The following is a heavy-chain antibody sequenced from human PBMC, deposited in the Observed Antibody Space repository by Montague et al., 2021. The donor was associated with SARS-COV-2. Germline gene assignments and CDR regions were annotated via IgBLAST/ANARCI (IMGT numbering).Heavy chain of an antibody. CDR2: NGGST. D-gene: IGHD2-2*01. CDR3: ARDGRACSSTSCYYYYGMDV. J-gene: IGHJ6*02. Sequence: NGGSTGYADSVXGRFTISRDNAKNSLYLQMNSLRAEDTAVYHCARDGRACSSTSCYYYYGMDVWGQGTKVTVSS. V-gene: IGHV3-20*01.